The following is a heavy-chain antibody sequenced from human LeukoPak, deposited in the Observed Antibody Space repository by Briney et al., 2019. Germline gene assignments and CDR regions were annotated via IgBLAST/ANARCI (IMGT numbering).Heavy chain of an antibody. CDR2: ICYSETT. CDR3: ARDGAMIRGLHDY. V-gene: IGHV4-39*07. Sequence: PSETLSLTCTVSGGSITSTSYYWGWIRQPPGKGLEWIGSICYSETTYYNPSLKSRVTISVDTSKNQFSLKLNSVSAAHTAVYFCARDGAMIRGLHDYWGQGTLVTVSS. CDR1: GGSITSTSYY. J-gene: IGHJ4*02. D-gene: IGHD3-10*01.